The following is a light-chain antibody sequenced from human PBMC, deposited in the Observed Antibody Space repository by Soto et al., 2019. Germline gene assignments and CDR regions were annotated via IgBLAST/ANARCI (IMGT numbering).Light chain of an antibody. CDR3: HQYGSSTWT. V-gene: IGKV3-20*01. Sequence: EIMLTQSPGTLSLSPGERATLSCRASQSVYSSYLAWYQQRTGQAPRLLFYDASIRATGIPDRFSGSGSGTDFSLTISRLEPEDFAVYSCHQYGSSTWTFGQGTKVEIK. CDR1: QSVYSSY. J-gene: IGKJ1*01. CDR2: DAS.